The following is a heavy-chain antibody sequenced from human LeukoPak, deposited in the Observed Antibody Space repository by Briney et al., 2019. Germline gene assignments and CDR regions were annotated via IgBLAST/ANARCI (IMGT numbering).Heavy chain of an antibody. Sequence: GGSLRLSCAASGFTFSSYGMHWVRQAPGKGLERVAFIRYDGSNKYYADSVKGRFTISRDNSKNTLYLQMNSLRAEDTAVYYCAKDKYSSSSVFDYWGQGTLVTVSS. D-gene: IGHD6-6*01. J-gene: IGHJ4*02. CDR2: IRYDGSNK. CDR3: AKDKYSSSSVFDY. V-gene: IGHV3-30*02. CDR1: GFTFSSYG.